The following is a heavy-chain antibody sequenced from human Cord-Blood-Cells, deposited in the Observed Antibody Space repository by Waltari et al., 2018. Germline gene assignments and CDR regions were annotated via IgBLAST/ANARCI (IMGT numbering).Heavy chain of an antibody. D-gene: IGHD3-3*01. CDR2: INSEGSST. Sequence: VQLVESGGGLVQLGVSVRTSCADSAFPVRRYRRPWFRQALGRGLVRVSRINSEGSSTSYADSVKGRVTITRDNAKNTLYLQMNSLRAEDTAVYYCASFGAYYDFWSGYAFDIWGQGTMVTVSS. CDR1: AFPVRRYR. J-gene: IGHJ3*02. V-gene: IGHV3-74*01. CDR3: ASFGAYYDFWSGYAFDI.